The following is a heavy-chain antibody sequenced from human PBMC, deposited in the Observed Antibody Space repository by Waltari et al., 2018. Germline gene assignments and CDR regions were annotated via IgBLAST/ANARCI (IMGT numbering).Heavy chain of an antibody. CDR2: IYHSGST. Sequence: QVQLQESGPGLVKPSETLSLTCTVSGYSISSGYYWGWIRQPPGKGLEWIGSIYHSGSTYYNPSLKSRVTISVDTSKNQFSLKLSSVTAADTAVYYCARDFWNYAGGPKNWFDPWGQGTLVTVSS. J-gene: IGHJ5*02. D-gene: IGHD1-7*01. V-gene: IGHV4-38-2*02. CDR1: GYSISSGYY. CDR3: ARDFWNYAGGPKNWFDP.